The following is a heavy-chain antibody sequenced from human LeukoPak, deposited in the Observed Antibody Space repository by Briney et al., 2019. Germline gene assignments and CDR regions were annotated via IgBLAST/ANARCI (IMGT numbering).Heavy chain of an antibody. J-gene: IGHJ6*02. V-gene: IGHV3-23*01. D-gene: IGHD5-12*01. CDR2: ISVSAGSR. Sequence: PGGSLRLSCAASGFTFRTYAMSWVRQAPGKGLEWVSVISVSAGSRDYADSVKGRFTISRDNSKNTLYLQMNSLRIEDTAVYYCARDREWLPNVYMDVWGQGTTVTVSS. CDR1: GFTFRTYA. CDR3: ARDREWLPNVYMDV.